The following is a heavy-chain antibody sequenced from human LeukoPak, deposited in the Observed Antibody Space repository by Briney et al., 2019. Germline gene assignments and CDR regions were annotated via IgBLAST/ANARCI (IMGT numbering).Heavy chain of an antibody. D-gene: IGHD3-10*01. CDR2: INHSGST. Sequence: PSETLSLTCAVYGGSFSGYSWSWIRQPPGKGLEWIGEINHSGSTNYNPSLKSRVTISVDTPKNQFSLKLSSVTAADTAVYYCARTRPYYYGSGSRTYFDYWGQGTLVTVSS. CDR3: ARTRPYYYGSGSRTYFDY. CDR1: GGSFSGYS. V-gene: IGHV4-34*01. J-gene: IGHJ4*02.